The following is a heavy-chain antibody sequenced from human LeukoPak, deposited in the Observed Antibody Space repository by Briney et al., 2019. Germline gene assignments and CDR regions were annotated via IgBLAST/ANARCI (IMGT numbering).Heavy chain of an antibody. CDR3: ARVPVWDIVVVPAATHYGMDV. V-gene: IGHV1-69*13. CDR2: IIPIFGTA. CDR1: GGTFSSYA. Sequence: GASAKVSCKASGGTFSSYAISWVRQAPGQGLEWMGGIIPIFGTANYAQKFQGRVTITADESTSTAYMELSSLRSEDTAVYYCARVPVWDIVVVPAATHYGMDVWGQGTTVTVSS. D-gene: IGHD2-2*01. J-gene: IGHJ6*02.